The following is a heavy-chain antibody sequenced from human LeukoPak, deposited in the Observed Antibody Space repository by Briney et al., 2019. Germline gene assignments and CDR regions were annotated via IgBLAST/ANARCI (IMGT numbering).Heavy chain of an antibody. D-gene: IGHD3-10*01. CDR3: AKDGVLWFGEPYFDS. CDR1: GCTFSSYA. V-gene: IGHV3-23*01. Sequence: GGSLRLSCAASGCTFSSYAMSWVRQAAGKGLEWVSVISGSGGSTYYADSVKGRFTISRDNSKNTLYLQMNSLRAEATAVYFCAKDGVLWFGEPYFDSWGQGTLVTVSS. J-gene: IGHJ4*02. CDR2: ISGSGGST.